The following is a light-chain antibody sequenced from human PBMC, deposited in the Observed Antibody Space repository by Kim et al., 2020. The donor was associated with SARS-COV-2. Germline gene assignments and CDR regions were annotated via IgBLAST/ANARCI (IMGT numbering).Light chain of an antibody. CDR3: MQALQTIT. Sequence: IVMTQSPLSLPVPPGEPASISCRSSQSLLHSNGYNYLDWYLQKPGQSPHLLIYLGSNRASGVPDRFSGSGSGTDFTLKISRVEAVDVGIYYCMQALQTITFGQGTRLEIK. CDR2: LGS. J-gene: IGKJ5*01. V-gene: IGKV2-28*01. CDR1: QSLLHSNGYNY.